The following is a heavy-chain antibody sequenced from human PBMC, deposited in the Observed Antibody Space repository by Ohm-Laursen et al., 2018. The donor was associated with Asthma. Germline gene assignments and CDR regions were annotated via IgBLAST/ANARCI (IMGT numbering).Heavy chain of an antibody. Sequence: SSVKVSCKASGGTFSSYAISWVRQAPGQGLEWMGGIIPIFGTANYAQKFQGRVTITADESTSTAYMELSSLRSEDTAVYYCASPPYIVATSYYYYGMDVWGQGTTVTVSS. CDR2: IIPIFGTA. D-gene: IGHD5-12*01. V-gene: IGHV1-69*01. CDR3: ASPPYIVATSYYYYGMDV. CDR1: GGTFSSYA. J-gene: IGHJ6*02.